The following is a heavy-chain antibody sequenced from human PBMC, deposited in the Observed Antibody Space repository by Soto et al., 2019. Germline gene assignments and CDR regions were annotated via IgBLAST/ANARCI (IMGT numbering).Heavy chain of an antibody. V-gene: IGHV3-23*01. J-gene: IGHJ4*02. CDR1: GFSFNNYA. D-gene: IGHD6-25*01. CDR2: ISGSGATT. Sequence: EVQLLESGGDLVQPGGSLRLSCVASGFSFNNYAMSWVRQAPGKGLEWVSAISGSGATTYYAESVKGRFTISRDNSKNTLYRQMNSLRAEDTAVYYCAKFLVVTGGSSGWPWYFDCWGQGSLVTVSS. CDR3: AKFLVVTGGSSGWPWYFDC.